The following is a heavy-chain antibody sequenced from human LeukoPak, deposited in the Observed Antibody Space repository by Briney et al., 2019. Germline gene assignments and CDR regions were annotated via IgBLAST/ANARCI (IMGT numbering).Heavy chain of an antibody. CDR3: ARGGLVIIPFDY. D-gene: IGHD3/OR15-3a*01. Sequence: SETLSLTCAVSGGSISSGGYSWSWIRQPPGKGLEWIGYIYHSGSTYYNPSLKSRVTISVDRSKNQFSLKLSSVTAADTAVYYCARGGLVIIPFDYWGQGTLVTVSS. CDR1: GGSISSGGYS. CDR2: IYHSGST. J-gene: IGHJ4*02. V-gene: IGHV4-30-2*01.